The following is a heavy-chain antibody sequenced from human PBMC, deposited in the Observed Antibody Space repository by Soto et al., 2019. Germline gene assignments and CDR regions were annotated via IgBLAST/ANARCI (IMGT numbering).Heavy chain of an antibody. CDR2: IDPSDSQT. D-gene: IGHD6-6*01. CDR1: GYSFPGYW. CDR3: ARRAAARLSDKYYYYYGMDV. J-gene: IGHJ6*02. V-gene: IGHV5-10-1*01. Sequence: PGESLKISCKGSGYSFPGYWITWVRQKPGKGLEWMGRIDPSDSQTYYSPSFRGHVTISATKSITTVFLQWSSLRASDTAMYYCARRAAARLSDKYYYYYGMDVWGQGTTVTVSS.